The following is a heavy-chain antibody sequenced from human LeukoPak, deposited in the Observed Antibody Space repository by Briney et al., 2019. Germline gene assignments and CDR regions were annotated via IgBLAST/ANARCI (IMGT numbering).Heavy chain of an antibody. D-gene: IGHD3-22*01. V-gene: IGHV1-24*01. Sequence: ASVKVSCTVSGYTLTELSMHWVRQAPGKGLEWMGGFDPEDGETIYAQKFQGRVTMTEDTSTDTAYMELSSLRSEDTAVYYCATAYYYDSRRAFDIWGQGTMVTVSS. J-gene: IGHJ3*02. CDR2: FDPEDGET. CDR3: ATAYYYDSRRAFDI. CDR1: GYTLTELS.